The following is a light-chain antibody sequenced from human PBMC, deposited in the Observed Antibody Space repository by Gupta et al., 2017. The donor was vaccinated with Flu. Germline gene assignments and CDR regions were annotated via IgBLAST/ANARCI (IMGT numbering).Light chain of an antibody. Sequence: DIVVTQSPESLAVSLGERATINCKSSQNILYKFNNKYYLAWYQQKPRQPPRLLIYWASTRVSGVPDRFNGSGSGTDFTLTINRVQAEDVAVYYCQQCDRTMGTFGQGTKVEI. J-gene: IGKJ1*01. CDR1: QNILYKFNNKYY. CDR3: QQCDRTMGT. CDR2: WAS. V-gene: IGKV4-1*01.